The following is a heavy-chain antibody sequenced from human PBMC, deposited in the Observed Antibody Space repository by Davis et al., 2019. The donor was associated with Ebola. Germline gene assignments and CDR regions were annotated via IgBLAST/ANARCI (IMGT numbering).Heavy chain of an antibody. CDR1: GGSFSGYY. V-gene: IGHV4-34*01. CDR2: INHSGST. CDR3: AREIDAFDI. D-gene: IGHD5-24*01. J-gene: IGHJ3*02. Sequence: SETLSLTCAVYGGSFSGYYWSWIRQPPGKGLEWIGEINHSGSTNYNPSLKSRVTISVDTSKNQFSLKLSSVTAADTAVYYCAREIDAFDIWGQGTMVTVSS.